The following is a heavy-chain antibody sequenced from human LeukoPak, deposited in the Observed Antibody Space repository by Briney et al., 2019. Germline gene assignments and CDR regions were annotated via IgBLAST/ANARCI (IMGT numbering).Heavy chain of an antibody. D-gene: IGHD1-26*01. V-gene: IGHV3-9*03. J-gene: IGHJ6*03. Sequence: GGSLRLSCAASGFTFSSYAMHWVRQAPGKGLEWVSGISWNSGSIGYADSVKGRFTISRDNAKNSLYLQMNSLRAEDMALYYCAKDKGGGDYYYYYMDVWGKGTTVTVSS. CDR2: ISWNSGSI. CDR3: AKDKGGGDYYYYYMDV. CDR1: GFTFSSYA.